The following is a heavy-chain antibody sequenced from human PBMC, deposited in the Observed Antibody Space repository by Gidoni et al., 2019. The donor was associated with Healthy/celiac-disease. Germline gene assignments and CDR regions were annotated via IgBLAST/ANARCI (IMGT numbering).Heavy chain of an antibody. J-gene: IGHJ4*02. Sequence: QVQLVQSGAEVKKPGASVKVSCKASGYTFTSYDINWVRQATGQGLEWMGWMNPNSGNTGYAQKFQGRVTMTRNTSISTAYMERSSLRSEDTAGYYCARAHYDLWRGQRLPIDYWGQGTLVTVSS. CDR2: MNPNSGNT. V-gene: IGHV1-8*01. CDR3: ARAHYDLWRGQRLPIDY. D-gene: IGHD3-3*01. CDR1: GYTFTSYD.